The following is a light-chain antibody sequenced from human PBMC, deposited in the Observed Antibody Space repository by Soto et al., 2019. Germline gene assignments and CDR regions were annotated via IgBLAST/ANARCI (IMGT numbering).Light chain of an antibody. CDR2: LGS. Sequence: DIVMTQSPLSLPVTPGEPASISCRSSQSLLHSNGYNYLDWYLQKPGQSPQLLIYLGSNRASGVPDRFSGSQSGTDFTLDISRVEPEDVGVYYCMQALQTPPTFGQGTRLEIK. J-gene: IGKJ5*01. CDR1: QSLLHSNGYNY. V-gene: IGKV2-28*01. CDR3: MQALQTPPT.